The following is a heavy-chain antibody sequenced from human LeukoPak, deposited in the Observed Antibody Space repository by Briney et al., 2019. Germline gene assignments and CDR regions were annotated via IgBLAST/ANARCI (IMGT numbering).Heavy chain of an antibody. J-gene: IGHJ4*02. Sequence: TSETLSLTCAVYGGSFSGSYWSWIRQPPGKGLEWIGEVIHRGSPTYNPSLKSRVTMSIDKSKNQFSLKLTSVTAADTAVYYCASAPYTNSADFWGPGTLVTVSS. V-gene: IGHV4-34*12. D-gene: IGHD6-13*01. CDR3: ASAPYTNSADF. CDR2: VIHRGSP. CDR1: GGSFSGSY.